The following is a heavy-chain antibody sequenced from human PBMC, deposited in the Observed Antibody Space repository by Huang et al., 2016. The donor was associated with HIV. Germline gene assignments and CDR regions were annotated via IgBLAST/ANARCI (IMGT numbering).Heavy chain of an antibody. CDR2: ISYDGNNY. J-gene: IGHJ4*02. V-gene: IGHV3-30*02. CDR3: AKDLTYTFGRHFDY. CDR1: GFTFGSFG. Sequence: QVQLVESGGGVVQPGGSLRLSCTASGFTFGSFGMHWVRQAPGKGLEWVAFISYDGNNYYYADSVRGRVTSSRDNSKDTLYLQMNRLRPDDSAVYYCAKDLTYTFGRHFDYWGRGTLVTVSS. D-gene: IGHD3-3*01.